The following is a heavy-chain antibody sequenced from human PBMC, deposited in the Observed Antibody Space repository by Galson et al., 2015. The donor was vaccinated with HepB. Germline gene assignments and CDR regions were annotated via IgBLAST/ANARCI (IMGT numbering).Heavy chain of an antibody. V-gene: IGHV1-2*04. CDR2: INPNSGGT. D-gene: IGHD3-16*02. Sequence: SVKVSCKASGYTFTGYYMHWVRQAPGQGLEWMGWINPNSGGTNYAQKFQGWVTMTRDTSISTAYMELSRLRSDDTAVYYCARLRNVWGSYRLADYWGQGTLVTVSS. J-gene: IGHJ4*02. CDR1: GYTFTGYY. CDR3: ARLRNVWGSYRLADY.